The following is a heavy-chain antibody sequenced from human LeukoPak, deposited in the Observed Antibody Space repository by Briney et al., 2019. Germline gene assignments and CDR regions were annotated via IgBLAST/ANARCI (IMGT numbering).Heavy chain of an antibody. Sequence: SETLSLTCTVSDVSISSHYWSWIRQPPGKGLEWIGYMFDSENTKDNPSLKSRIALSADTSKNQFSLRLSSVTAADTAVYYCATIKRGSIFGYFDFWGQGILVTVSS. CDR1: DVSISSHY. V-gene: IGHV4-59*11. J-gene: IGHJ4*02. CDR3: ATIKRGSIFGYFDF. CDR2: MFDSENT. D-gene: IGHD5-18*01.